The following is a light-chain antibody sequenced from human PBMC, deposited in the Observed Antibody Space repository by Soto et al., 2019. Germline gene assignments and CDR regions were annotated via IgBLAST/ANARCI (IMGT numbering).Light chain of an antibody. J-gene: IGLJ1*01. CDR3: ASYTANHTRV. CDR2: DVN. Sequence: QSVLTQPASVSGSPGQSITISCTGSSSDVGGYDFVSWYQHHPGKAPKLIIYDVNNRPSGLSDRFSGSKSGNTASLTISGLQTEDEADYYCASYTANHTRVFGSGTKLTVL. V-gene: IGLV2-14*01. CDR1: SSDVGGYDF.